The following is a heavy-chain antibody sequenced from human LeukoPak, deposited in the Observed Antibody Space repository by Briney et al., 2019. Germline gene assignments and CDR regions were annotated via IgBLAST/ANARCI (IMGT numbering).Heavy chain of an antibody. CDR3: ARAYSSSWYFNWFDP. D-gene: IGHD6-13*01. Sequence: GGSLRLSCAASGFTFSSYWMTWVRQAPGKGLEWVANIKQDGSEKYYVDSVKGRFTISRDNAKNSLSLQMDSLRAEDTAVYFCARAYSSSWYFNWFDPWGQGTLVTVSS. V-gene: IGHV3-7*03. CDR2: IKQDGSEK. J-gene: IGHJ5*02. CDR1: GFTFSSYW.